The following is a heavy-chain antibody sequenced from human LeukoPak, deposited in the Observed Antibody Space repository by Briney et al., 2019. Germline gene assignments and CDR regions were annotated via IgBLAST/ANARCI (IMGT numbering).Heavy chain of an antibody. D-gene: IGHD6-19*01. CDR2: ISAYNGNT. J-gene: IGHJ4*02. Sequence: PGASMKVSCKASGYTLTNYGISWVRQAPGQGLEWMAWISAYNGNTNYAQKFQDRVTMTTDTSTSTASMELRSPTSDDTAVYYCARDSSVAGSFDSWGQGTLVTVSS. CDR1: GYTLTNYG. CDR3: ARDSSVAGSFDS. V-gene: IGHV1-18*04.